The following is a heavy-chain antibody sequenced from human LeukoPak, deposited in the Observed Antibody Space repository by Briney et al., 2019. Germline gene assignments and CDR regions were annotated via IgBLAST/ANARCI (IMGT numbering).Heavy chain of an antibody. CDR2: IIPIFGTA. Sequence: SVKVSCKASGGTFSSYAISWVRQAPGQGLEWMGGIIPIFGTANYAQMFQGRVTITADESTSTAYMELSSLRSEDTAVYYCAWGLSVGSYYYYGMDVWGQGTTVTVSS. D-gene: IGHD7-27*01. CDR3: AWGLSVGSYYYYGMDV. CDR1: GGTFSSYA. J-gene: IGHJ6*02. V-gene: IGHV1-69*01.